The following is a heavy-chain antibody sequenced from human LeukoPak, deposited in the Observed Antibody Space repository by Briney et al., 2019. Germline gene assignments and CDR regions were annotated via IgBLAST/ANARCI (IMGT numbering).Heavy chain of an antibody. D-gene: IGHD6-19*01. CDR2: IYYSGST. Sequence: PSETLSLTCTVSGGSISSSSYYWGWIRQPPGKGLEWIGSIYYSGSTYYNPSLKSRVTISVDTSKNQFSLKLSSVSAADTAVYYCARRSSGWYAYFDYWGQGTLVTVSS. CDR1: GGSISSSSYY. V-gene: IGHV4-39*01. CDR3: ARRSSGWYAYFDY. J-gene: IGHJ4*02.